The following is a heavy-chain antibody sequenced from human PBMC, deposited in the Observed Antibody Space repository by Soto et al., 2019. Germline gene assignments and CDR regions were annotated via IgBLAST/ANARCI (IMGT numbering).Heavy chain of an antibody. Sequence: GGSLRLSCVASGFAFSSYSMSWVRQAPGKGLEWVSGFRAGGDDGTTYYADSVKGRFTISRDNSKNTLFLQMNSLRAEDTAIYYCAKKVNSGSGSQYFDYFGQGTLVTVSS. J-gene: IGHJ4*02. CDR3: AKKVNSGSGSQYFDY. V-gene: IGHV3-23*01. CDR1: GFAFSSYS. CDR2: FRAGGDDGTT. D-gene: IGHD3-10*01.